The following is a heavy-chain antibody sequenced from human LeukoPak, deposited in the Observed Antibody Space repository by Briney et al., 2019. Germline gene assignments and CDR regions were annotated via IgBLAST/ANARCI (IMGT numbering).Heavy chain of an antibody. CDR1: GGSISSSSYY. J-gene: IGHJ6*03. CDR2: IYYSGST. D-gene: IGHD4-11*01. V-gene: IGHV4-39*07. CDR3: ARVTSTVEGDYYYYMEV. Sequence: KPSETLSLTCTVSGGSISSSSYYWGWIRQPPGKGLEWIGSIYYSGSTYYNPSLKSRVTISVDTSKNQFSLKLSSVTAADAVVYYCARVTSTVEGDYYYYMEVWGKGTTVTVSS.